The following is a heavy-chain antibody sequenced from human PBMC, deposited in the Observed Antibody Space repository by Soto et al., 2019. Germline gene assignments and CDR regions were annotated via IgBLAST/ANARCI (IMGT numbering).Heavy chain of an antibody. V-gene: IGHV3-7*03. CDR3: ARGDYFDRRFDY. Sequence: PXGSRRLSCAASGFTFSSYWMNWVRQAPGRGLDWVTDIKQDETEKYYVDSVKGRFTISRDNAKNSLYLQMDSLRAEDTAVYYCARGDYFDRRFDYWGQGTLVTVSS. CDR2: IKQDETEK. J-gene: IGHJ4*02. D-gene: IGHD3-22*01. CDR1: GFTFSSYW.